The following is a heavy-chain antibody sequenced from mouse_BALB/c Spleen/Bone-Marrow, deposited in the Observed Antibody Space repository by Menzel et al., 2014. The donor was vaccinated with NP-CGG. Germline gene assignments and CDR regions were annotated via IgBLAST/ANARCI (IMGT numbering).Heavy chain of an antibody. CDR3: ARGGMITSQAWFAY. Sequence: VVKTGASVKISCKASGYSFTGYYMHWVKQSHGKSLEWIGYISCYNGATSYNQKFKGKATFTVDTSSSTAYMQFNSLTPEDSAVYYCARGGMITSQAWFAYWGQGTLVTVSA. V-gene: IGHV1S34*01. J-gene: IGHJ3*01. CDR2: ISCYNGAT. CDR1: GYSFTGYY. D-gene: IGHD2-4*01.